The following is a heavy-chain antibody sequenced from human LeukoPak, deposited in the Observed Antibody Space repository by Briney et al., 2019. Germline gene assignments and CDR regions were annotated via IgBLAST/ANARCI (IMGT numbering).Heavy chain of an antibody. J-gene: IGHJ6*03. Sequence: SVKVSCKASGGTFGNYAISWVRQAPGHGLEWVGGIIPIYGTTHYTQKFQGRDTITTDESTSSAYMELSSLRSEDTAVYYCARGQRPTDITIFLTPYYYHMDVWGKGTTVTVS. D-gene: IGHD3-9*01. CDR2: IIPIYGTT. CDR3: ARGQRPTDITIFLTPYYYHMDV. V-gene: IGHV1-69*05. CDR1: GGTFGNYA.